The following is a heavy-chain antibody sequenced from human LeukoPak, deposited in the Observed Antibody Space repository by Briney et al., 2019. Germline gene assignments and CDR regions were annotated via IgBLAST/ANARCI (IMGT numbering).Heavy chain of an antibody. D-gene: IGHD1-26*01. Sequence: GSLRLSCVASGFTFSDHYMDWVRQAPGKGLEWIGYIYYSGSTNYNPSLNSRVTISVDTSKNQFSLKLSSVTAADTAVYYCASWTYEGIVGATNGWFDPWGQGTLVTVSS. CDR3: ASWTYEGIVGATNGWFDP. J-gene: IGHJ5*02. CDR1: GFTFSDHY. V-gene: IGHV4-59*11. CDR2: IYYSGST.